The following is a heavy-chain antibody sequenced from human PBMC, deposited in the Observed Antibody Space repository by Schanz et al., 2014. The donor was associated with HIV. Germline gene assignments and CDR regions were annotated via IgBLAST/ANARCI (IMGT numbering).Heavy chain of an antibody. CDR3: AREYYSRNWNWFDP. V-gene: IGHV3-21*06. CDR1: GFKLSLYW. J-gene: IGHJ5*02. Sequence: VQLVESGGGLVQPGESLRLSCVASGFKLSLYWISWVRQAPGKGLEWVSSINGPGDYRYYTDSVRGRFTISRDDAESSLFLQMNSLRAEDTAVYYCAREYYSRNWNWFDPWGQGTLVTVSS. D-gene: IGHD6-13*01. CDR2: INGPGDYR.